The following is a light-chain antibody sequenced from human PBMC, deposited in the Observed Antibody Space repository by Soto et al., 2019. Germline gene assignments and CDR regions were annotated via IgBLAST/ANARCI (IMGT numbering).Light chain of an antibody. CDR3: QQYSSSPSIT. CDR1: QSVSSGY. V-gene: IGKV3-20*01. J-gene: IGKJ5*01. Sequence: EIVLTQSPGTLSLSPGERATLSCRASQSVSSGYLAWYQQKPGQAPRLLIYGASTRATGIPDRFSGGGSGTDFTLTISRLEPEDFAVYYCQQYSSSPSITFGQGTRLEIK. CDR2: GAS.